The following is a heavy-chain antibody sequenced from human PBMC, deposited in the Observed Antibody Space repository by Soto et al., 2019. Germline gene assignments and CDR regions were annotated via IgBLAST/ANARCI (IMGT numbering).Heavy chain of an antibody. CDR2: ISGGKGDT. J-gene: IGHJ6*02. D-gene: IGHD2-21*01. V-gene: IGHV1-3*01. Sequence: QVHLEQSGAEVKKPGASVKVSCKASGYTFSTHAMHWVRQAPGQSLEWLGWISGGKGDTRYSQKFQGRVTITRDTSASTAYMELSSLTSEDTAVYYCARDLPSYSYYYGMDVWGQGTTVTVSS. CDR1: GYTFSTHA. CDR3: ARDLPSYSYYYGMDV.